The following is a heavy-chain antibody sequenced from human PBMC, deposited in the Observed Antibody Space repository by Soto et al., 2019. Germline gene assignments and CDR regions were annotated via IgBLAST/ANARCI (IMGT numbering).Heavy chain of an antibody. CDR1: GDTFSSYT. CDR3: ARAPRGLSGRSDY. V-gene: IGHV1-69*02. J-gene: IGHJ4*02. Sequence: QVQLVQSGAEVKKPGSSVRVSYKASGDTFSSYTISWVRQAPGQGLEWMGRITPIHGLTDYAQKFQGRVTITTDKSTTTTYMELSSLTSEDTAVYYCARAPRGLSGRSDYWGQGTLVTVSS. D-gene: IGHD3-10*01. CDR2: ITPIHGLT.